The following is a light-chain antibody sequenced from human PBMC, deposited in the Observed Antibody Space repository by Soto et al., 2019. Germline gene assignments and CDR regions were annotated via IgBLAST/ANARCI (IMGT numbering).Light chain of an antibody. CDR2: GAS. CDR3: QNYNRAPWT. J-gene: IGKJ1*01. V-gene: IGKV1-27*01. CDR1: EDISNY. Sequence: DIQMTQSPSSLSASVGDRVTITCRASEDISNYLAWYQQKPGEVPKLLIYGASTLQSGVPSRFSGSGSGTDFTLTISSLQTEDVATYYCQNYNRAPWTFGQGTKVESK.